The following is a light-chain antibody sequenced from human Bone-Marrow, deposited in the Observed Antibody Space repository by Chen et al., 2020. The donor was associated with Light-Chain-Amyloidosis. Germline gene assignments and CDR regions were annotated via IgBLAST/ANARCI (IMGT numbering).Light chain of an antibody. Sequence: QSALTQPASGSGTPVQTLTISCTGTSSDVGGHNHVSWYQQHPDKAPKLMIYEVTNRPSWVPDRFSGSKSDNTASLTISGLQTEDEADYFCSSYTITNTLVFGSGTRVTVL. CDR3: SSYTITNTLV. J-gene: IGLJ1*01. CDR1: SSDVGGHNH. CDR2: EVT. V-gene: IGLV2-14*01.